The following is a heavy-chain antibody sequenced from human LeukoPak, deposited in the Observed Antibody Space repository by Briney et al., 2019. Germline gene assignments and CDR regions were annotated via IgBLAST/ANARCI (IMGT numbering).Heavy chain of an antibody. CDR1: EGTFISYA. Sequence: SVTVSCTASEGTFISYAISWVRQAPGQGLEWMGGIIPIFGTANYAQKFQGRVTITADESTSTAYMELSSLRSEDTAVYYCARVQIVVVPAAILAVAAGAFDIWGQGTMVTVSS. CDR3: ARVQIVVVPAAILAVAAGAFDI. CDR2: IIPIFGTA. J-gene: IGHJ3*02. D-gene: IGHD2-2*01. V-gene: IGHV1-69*13.